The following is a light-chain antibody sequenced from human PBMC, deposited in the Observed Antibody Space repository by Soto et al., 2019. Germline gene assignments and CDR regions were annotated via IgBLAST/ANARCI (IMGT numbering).Light chain of an antibody. Sequence: EIVMTQSPATLSASPGERATLSCRASQSINNNLAWYQQKPGQGPRLLIYGASSRATGIPARFSGSGSGTGFTLTISSLQSEDFAIYYCPQYNNWPLTFGGGTKVEIK. J-gene: IGKJ4*01. CDR3: PQYNNWPLT. CDR1: QSINNN. V-gene: IGKV3-15*01. CDR2: GAS.